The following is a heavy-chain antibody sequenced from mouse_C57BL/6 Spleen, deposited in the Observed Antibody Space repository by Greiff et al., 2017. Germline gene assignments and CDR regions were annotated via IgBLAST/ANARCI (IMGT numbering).Heavy chain of an antibody. Sequence: EVKLVESGGGLVQPGGSLKLSCAASGFTFSDYYMYWVRQTPEKRLEWVAYISNGGGSTYYPDTVKGRFTISRDNAKNTLYLQMSRLKSEDTAMYYCARREYDEYYFDYWGQGTTLTVSS. D-gene: IGHD2-14*01. CDR2: ISNGGGST. CDR3: ARREYDEYYFDY. CDR1: GFTFSDYY. V-gene: IGHV5-12*01. J-gene: IGHJ2*01.